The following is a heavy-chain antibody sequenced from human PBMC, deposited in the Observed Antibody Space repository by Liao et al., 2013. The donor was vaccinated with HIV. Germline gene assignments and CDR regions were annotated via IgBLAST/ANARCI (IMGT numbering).Heavy chain of an antibody. CDR2: INHSGST. Sequence: QVQLQESGPGLVKPSETLSLTCTVSGASINSNNYFWGWVRQPPGKGLEWIGEINHSGSTNYNPSLKSRVTISVDTSKNQFSLKLNSVTAADTAVYYCARDWGYYGSGSPGDAFAIWGQGTMVTVSS. CDR3: ARDWGYYGSGSPGDAFAI. V-gene: IGHV4-39*07. CDR1: GASINSNNY. J-gene: IGHJ3*02. D-gene: IGHD3-10*01.